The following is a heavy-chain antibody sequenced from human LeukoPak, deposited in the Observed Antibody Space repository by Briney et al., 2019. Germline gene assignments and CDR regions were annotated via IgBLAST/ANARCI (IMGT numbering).Heavy chain of an antibody. J-gene: IGHJ5*02. CDR1: GYSFTSYW. D-gene: IGHD3-10*01. Sequence: GESLKISCKGSGYSFTSYWIGWVRQMPGKGLEWMGIIYPGDSHTRYSPSFQGQVTISADKSITTAYLQWSSLKASDTAMYYCARLRVTMVRGLIQRGRFDPWGQGTLVTVSS. CDR3: ARLRVTMVRGLIQRGRFDP. CDR2: IYPGDSHT. V-gene: IGHV5-51*01.